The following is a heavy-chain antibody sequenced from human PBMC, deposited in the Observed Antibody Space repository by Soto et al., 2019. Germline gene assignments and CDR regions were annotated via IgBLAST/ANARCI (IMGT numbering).Heavy chain of an antibody. J-gene: IGHJ3*02. CDR2: IRSKTNSYAT. D-gene: IGHD3-16*02. CDR1: GFTVSGSA. Sequence: EVQLVESGGGLVQRGGSLKLSCAASGFTVSGSAVHWVRQASGKGLEWVGRIRSKTNSYATAYAASVKGRFTISRDDSKNTAYLQMNSLKTEDTAVYYCTSHLGELSFLRAFDIWGQGTMVTVSS. CDR3: TSHLGELSFLRAFDI. V-gene: IGHV3-73*01.